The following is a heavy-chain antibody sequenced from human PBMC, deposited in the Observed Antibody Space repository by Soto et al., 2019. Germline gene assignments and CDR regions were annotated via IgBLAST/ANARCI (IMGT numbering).Heavy chain of an antibody. CDR2: IIPIFGKA. J-gene: IGHJ4*02. D-gene: IGHD1-26*01. CDR3: ARGGRRWLQKGGGYFDY. Sequence: QVQLVQSGAEVKKPGSSVKVSCKASGGTFSSYAISWVRQAPGQGLEWMGGIIPIFGKANYAQKFQGRVTITADESTSTAYMELSSLRAEDTAVYYCARGGRRWLQKGGGYFDYWGQGTLVTFSS. V-gene: IGHV1-69*01. CDR1: GGTFSSYA.